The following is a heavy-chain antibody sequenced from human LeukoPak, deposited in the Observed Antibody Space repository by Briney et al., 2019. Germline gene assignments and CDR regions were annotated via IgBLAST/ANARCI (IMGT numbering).Heavy chain of an antibody. CDR3: AKVSLRWWGYVDY. J-gene: IGHJ4*02. D-gene: IGHD4-23*01. CDR1: GFTFSNYG. V-gene: IGHV3-30*18. Sequence: GGSLRLSCAASGFTFSNYGMHWVRQAPGKGLEWVAIISNDGSNKYYAASVKGRFTISRDNSKNALYLQMNSLRAEDTAVYYCAKVSLRWWGYVDYWGQGTLVTVSS. CDR2: ISNDGSNK.